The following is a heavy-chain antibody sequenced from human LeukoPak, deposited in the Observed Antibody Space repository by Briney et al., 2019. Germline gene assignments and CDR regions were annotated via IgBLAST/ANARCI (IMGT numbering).Heavy chain of an antibody. V-gene: IGHV4-31*03. CDR3: VRWVCYYDSTGQYDY. CDR1: GASISSGGYY. D-gene: IGHD3-22*01. CDR2: ISYSGST. J-gene: IGHJ4*02. Sequence: SKTLSLTCTVSGASISSGGYYWSWIRQHPGKGLEWIGYISYSGSTYYNPSLKSRVTISVDTSKNQFSLKLSSVTAADTAVYYCVRWVCYYDSTGQYDYWGQGTLVTVSS.